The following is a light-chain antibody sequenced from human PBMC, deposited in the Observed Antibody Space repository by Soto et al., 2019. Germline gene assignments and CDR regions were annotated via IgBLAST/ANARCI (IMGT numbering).Light chain of an antibody. J-gene: IGKJ1*01. CDR1: QGISSW. CDR3: QQANNFPRT. V-gene: IGKV1-12*01. Sequence: DIQMTQSPSSVSASVGDRVTITCRASQGISSWLAWYQQKPGKAPKLLIYAASSLQSGVTSRFSGSGAGKDFTRPISSLQPEDFANYYCQQANNFPRTFGQGTKVEIK. CDR2: AAS.